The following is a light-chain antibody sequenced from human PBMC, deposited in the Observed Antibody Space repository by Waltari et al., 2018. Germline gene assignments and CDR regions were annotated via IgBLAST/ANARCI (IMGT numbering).Light chain of an antibody. CDR1: QSISAW. CDR3: QQCNTLPFA. V-gene: IGKV1D-12*01. CDR2: AAF. J-gene: IGKJ4*01. Sequence: DIQMTQSPSSVSASVGDTVTITCRASQSISAWLAWYQQKPGKAPKLLISAAFNLQSGVPSRFSGSGSGTDFSLTISSLQPEDFATYYCQQCNTLPFAFGGGTTVEIK.